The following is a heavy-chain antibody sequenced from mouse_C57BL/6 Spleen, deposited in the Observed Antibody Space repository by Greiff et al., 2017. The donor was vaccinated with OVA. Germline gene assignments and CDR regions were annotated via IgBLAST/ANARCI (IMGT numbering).Heavy chain of an antibody. CDR1: GYTFTSYW. CDR2: IYPSDSET. V-gene: IGHV1-61*01. CDR3: ARGNDYSWCAY. Sequence: QVQLQQPGAELVRPGSSVKLSCKASGYTFTSYWMDWVKQRPGQGLEWIGNIYPSDSETHYNQKFKDKATLTVDKSSSTAYMQLSSRTSEDFAVYYCARGNDYSWCAYWGQGTLVTVSA. J-gene: IGHJ3*01. D-gene: IGHD2-4*01.